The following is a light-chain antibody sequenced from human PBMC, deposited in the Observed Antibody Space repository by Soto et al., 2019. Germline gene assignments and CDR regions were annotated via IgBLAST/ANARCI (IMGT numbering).Light chain of an antibody. CDR2: EVS. Sequence: QSALTQPAAVSGSPGQSITISCTGTNNDVGGFDFGSWYHQHPGKAPELVMYEVSNRPSGVSNRFSGSKSGNPASLTISGLQAEDESDYYCTSYSAGGTWVFGGGTKVTVL. J-gene: IGLJ3*02. CDR1: NNDVGGFDF. V-gene: IGLV2-14*01. CDR3: TSYSAGGTWV.